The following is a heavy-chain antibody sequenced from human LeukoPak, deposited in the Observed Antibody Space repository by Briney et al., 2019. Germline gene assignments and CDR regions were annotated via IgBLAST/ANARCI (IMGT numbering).Heavy chain of an antibody. CDR3: VKDRGMVRGVIITYYYYYYMDV. V-gene: IGHV3-30*02. J-gene: IGHJ6*03. D-gene: IGHD3-10*01. Sequence: PGGSLRLSCVASGFTFSTSGIHWVRQSPGKGLDWVAFIRNDGNKKNYAESVKGRFTISRDNSKNTLYLQMDSLSAEDTAVYYCVKDRGMVRGVIITYYYYYYMDVWGKGTTVTISS. CDR1: GFTFSTSG. CDR2: IRNDGNKK.